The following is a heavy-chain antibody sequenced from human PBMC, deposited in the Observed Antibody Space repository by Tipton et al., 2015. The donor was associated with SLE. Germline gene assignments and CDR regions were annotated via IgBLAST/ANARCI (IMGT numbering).Heavy chain of an antibody. D-gene: IGHD3-3*02. CDR2: IFYSGGT. CDR3: ARLEDPFGIFGVPKGWFDP. V-gene: IGHV4-39*07. Sequence: TLSLTCTVSGGSISTSNFYWGWIRQAPGKGLEWIGSIFYSGGTYYSPSLTSRVSMSVDTSKNQFSLKLTSVTAADTAVYYCARLEDPFGIFGVPKGWFDPWGQGTLVTVSS. J-gene: IGHJ5*02. CDR1: GGSISTSNFY.